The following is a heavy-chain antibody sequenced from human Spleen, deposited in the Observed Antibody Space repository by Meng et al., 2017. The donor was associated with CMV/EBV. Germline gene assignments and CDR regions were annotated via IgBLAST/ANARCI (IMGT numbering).Heavy chain of an antibody. V-gene: IGHV4-39*02. CDR2: IYYGGST. D-gene: IGHD3-16*01. Sequence: GSLRLSCTVSGGSISNNDYYWGWIRQPPGKGLEWIGSIYYGGSTYYNPSLKSRVTISVDTSKNQFSLKRDSVTAADTAVYYCAREDSMWGNYFDHWGRGTLVTVSS. CDR1: GGSISNNDYY. J-gene: IGHJ4*02. CDR3: AREDSMWGNYFDH.